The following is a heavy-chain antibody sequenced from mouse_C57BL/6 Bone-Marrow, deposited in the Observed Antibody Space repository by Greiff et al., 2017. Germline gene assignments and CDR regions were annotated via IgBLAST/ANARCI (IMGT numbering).Heavy chain of an antibody. Sequence: EVKVVESGEGLVKPGGSLKLSCAASGFTFSSYAMSWVRQTPEKRLEWVAYISSGGDYIYYADTVKGRFTISRDNARNTLYLQMSSLKSEDTAMYYWTRGPPPDGYWYFDVWGTGTTVTVSS. CDR3: TRGPPPDGYWYFDV. J-gene: IGHJ1*03. CDR2: ISSGGDYI. CDR1: GFTFSSYA. V-gene: IGHV5-9-1*02.